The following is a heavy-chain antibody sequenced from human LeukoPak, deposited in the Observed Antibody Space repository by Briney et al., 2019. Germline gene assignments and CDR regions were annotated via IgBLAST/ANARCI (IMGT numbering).Heavy chain of an antibody. CDR2: IYYSGST. J-gene: IGHJ4*02. Sequence: SETLSLTCTVSGGSISSYYWSWIRQPPGKGLEWIGYIYYSGSTNYNPSLRSRVTISVDTSKNQFSLKLSSVTAADTAVYYCARDDYYGSGSYYHWGQGTLVTVSS. CDR1: GGSISSYY. D-gene: IGHD3-10*01. V-gene: IGHV4-59*01. CDR3: ARDDYYGSGSYYH.